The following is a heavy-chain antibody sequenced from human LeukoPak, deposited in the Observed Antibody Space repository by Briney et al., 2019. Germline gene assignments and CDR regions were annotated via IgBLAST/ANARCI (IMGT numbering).Heavy chain of an antibody. Sequence: SETLSLTCTVSGGSISSGSYYWSWIRQPAGKGLEWIGRIYTSGSTNYNPSLKSRVTISVDTSKNQFSLKLSSVTAADTAVYYCARGDPLYSSGWSLRDYYFDYWGQGTLVTVSS. J-gene: IGHJ4*02. V-gene: IGHV4-61*02. CDR1: GGSISSGSYY. CDR2: IYTSGST. CDR3: ARGDPLYSSGWSLRDYYFDY. D-gene: IGHD6-19*01.